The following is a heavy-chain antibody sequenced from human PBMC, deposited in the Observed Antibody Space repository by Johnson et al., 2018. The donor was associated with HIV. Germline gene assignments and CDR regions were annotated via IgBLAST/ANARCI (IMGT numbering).Heavy chain of an antibody. J-gene: IGHJ3*02. CDR2: ISYDGSNK. Sequence: QVQLVESGGGVVQPGRSLRLSCAASGFTFSSYAMHWVRQAPGQGLEWVAVISYDGSNKYYAHSVKGRFTISRDNARSTLYLQMNSLGPEDTAVYYCAKIARRCSGGSCYTTSDAFDIWGQGTMVTVSS. CDR3: AKIARRCSGGSCYTTSDAFDI. D-gene: IGHD2-15*01. V-gene: IGHV3-30*04. CDR1: GFTFSSYA.